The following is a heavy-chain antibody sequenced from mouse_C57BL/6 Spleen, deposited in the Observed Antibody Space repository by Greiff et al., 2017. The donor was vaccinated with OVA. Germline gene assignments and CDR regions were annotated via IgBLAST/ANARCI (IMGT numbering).Heavy chain of an antibody. CDR2: IDPANGNT. J-gene: IGHJ2*01. V-gene: IGHV14-3*01. CDR3: ASSYYGSSPNYFDY. CDR1: GFNIKNPY. Sequence: EVQLQQSVAELVRPGASVKLSCTASGFNIKNPYMHWVKQRPEQGLEWIGRIDPANGNTKYAPKFQGKATITADTSSNTAYLQLSSLTSEDTAIYYCASSYYGSSPNYFDYWGQGTTLTVSS. D-gene: IGHD1-1*01.